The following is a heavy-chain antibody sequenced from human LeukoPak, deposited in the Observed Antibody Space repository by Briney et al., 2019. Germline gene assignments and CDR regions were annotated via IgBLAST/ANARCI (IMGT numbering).Heavy chain of an antibody. V-gene: IGHV4-59*12. J-gene: IGHJ6*03. CDR3: ARDFADTITVTGDVYYMDV. CDR1: GGSISSYY. CDR2: IYYSGST. D-gene: IGHD5-24*01. Sequence: SETLSLTCTVSGGSISSYYWSWIRQPPGKGLEWLGYIYYSGSTNYNPSLKSRVTTSVDTSKNQFSLKLNSVTAADTAVYYCARDFADTITVTGDVYYMDVWGKGTTVTVSS.